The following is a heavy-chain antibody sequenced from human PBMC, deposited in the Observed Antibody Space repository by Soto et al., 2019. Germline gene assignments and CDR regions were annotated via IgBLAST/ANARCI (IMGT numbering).Heavy chain of an antibody. CDR1: GGSISSYY. CDR2: IYYSGST. D-gene: IGHD3-3*01. Sequence: PSETLSLTCTVSGGSISSYYWSWIRQPPGKGLEWIGYIYYSGSTNYNPSLKSRVTISVDTSKNQFSLKLSSVTAADTAVYYCARASSYYDFWSGYYTGHFGMDVWGQGTTVTV. CDR3: ARASSYYDFWSGYYTGHFGMDV. J-gene: IGHJ6*02. V-gene: IGHV4-59*01.